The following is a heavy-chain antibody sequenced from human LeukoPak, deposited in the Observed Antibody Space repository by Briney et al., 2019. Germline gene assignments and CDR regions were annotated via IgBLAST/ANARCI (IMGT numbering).Heavy chain of an antibody. Sequence: ASVKVSCKASGYTFTSYGISWMLQAPGQGLEWMGWISAYNGNTNYAQKLQGRVTMTTDTSTSTAYMELRSLRSDDTAVYYCARALTGRCSSTSCYFGYWGQGTLVTVSS. CDR1: GYTFTSYG. V-gene: IGHV1-18*01. CDR2: ISAYNGNT. D-gene: IGHD2-2*01. J-gene: IGHJ4*02. CDR3: ARALTGRCSSTSCYFGY.